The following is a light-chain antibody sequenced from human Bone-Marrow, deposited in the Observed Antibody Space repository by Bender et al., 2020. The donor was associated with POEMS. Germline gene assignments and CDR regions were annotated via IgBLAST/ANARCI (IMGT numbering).Light chain of an antibody. CDR1: SSNIGAHA. CDR3: AVWDDSLNGWV. CDR2: SSH. V-gene: IGLV1-44*01. Sequence: QSVLTQPPSASGTPGQRVTISCSGGSSNIGAHAVIWYQHLPGTAPKHLIYSSHRRPSEVPDRSSGARSGTSASLAISRLPSEDEAGYCCAVWDDSLNGWVFGGGTRLTVL. J-gene: IGLJ3*02.